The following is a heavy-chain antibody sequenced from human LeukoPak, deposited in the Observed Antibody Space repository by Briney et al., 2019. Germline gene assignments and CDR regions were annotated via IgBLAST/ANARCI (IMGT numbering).Heavy chain of an antibody. CDR1: GYSFTSYW. J-gene: IGHJ4*02. Sequence: GESLKISCKSSGYSFTSYWNSWVRKMPGKGPEWMGRIDPSDSYTTYSPSSQGHVTISADKSIGTAYLQWSSLKASDTAMFDCARPAVGGSGSYPYGGQGTRVSVSS. CDR2: IDPSDSYT. V-gene: IGHV5-10-1*01. CDR3: ARPAVGGSGSYPY. D-gene: IGHD3-10*01.